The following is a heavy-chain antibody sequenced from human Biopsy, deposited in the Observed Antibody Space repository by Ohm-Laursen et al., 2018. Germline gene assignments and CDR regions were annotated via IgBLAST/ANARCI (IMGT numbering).Heavy chain of an antibody. D-gene: IGHD3-16*01. CDR2: ISASSSYI. J-gene: IGHJ5*01. V-gene: IGHV3-21*06. CDR3: ATELLPPGVGGPWLDS. Sequence: SLRLSCAASGFTFSDYAMHWVRHVPGKGLEWVSSISASSSYIHYADSVKGRFTVSRDNAKNSLYLQMNSLRAADTAIYYCATELLPPGVGGPWLDSWGQGTPVTVSS. CDR1: GFTFSDYA.